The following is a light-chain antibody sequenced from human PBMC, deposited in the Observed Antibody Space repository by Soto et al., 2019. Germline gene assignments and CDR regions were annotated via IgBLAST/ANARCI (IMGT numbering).Light chain of an antibody. CDR1: QSLNNW. CDR3: QQYITYPWT. V-gene: IGKV1-5*03. J-gene: IGKJ1*01. CDR2: KAS. Sequence: DFHMTQSPSTLSASVGDRVTITCRASQSLNNWLAWYQQKPGKAPILLIYKASTLQSGVPSRFSGGGSGTEFTLTISSLQPDDVAIYYCQQYITYPWTFGQGTKVEIK.